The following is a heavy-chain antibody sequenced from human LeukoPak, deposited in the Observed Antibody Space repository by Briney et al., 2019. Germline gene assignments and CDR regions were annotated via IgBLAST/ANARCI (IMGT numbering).Heavy chain of an antibody. D-gene: IGHD3-3*01. CDR1: GYTFTSYG. V-gene: IGHV1-18*01. Sequence: ASVKVSCKVSGYTFTSYGMSWVRQAPGQGLEWMGWINTYNGNTNYAQKLQGRVTMTTDTSTSTAYMELRSLRSDDTAVYYCASRSGPTPYYFDYWGQGTLVTVSS. CDR3: ASRSGPTPYYFDY. CDR2: INTYNGNT. J-gene: IGHJ4*02.